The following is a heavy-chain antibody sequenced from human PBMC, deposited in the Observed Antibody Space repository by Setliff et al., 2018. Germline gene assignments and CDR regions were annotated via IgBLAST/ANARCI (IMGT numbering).Heavy chain of an antibody. Sequence: LRLSCVASTFTFTKYAVTWVRQAPGKGLEWVSSIHVCGGSTYYADSVKGRFTISRDNSRNTLYLQMNSLRAEDSAVYYCARDGVFYAMDFWGQGTTVTVSS. D-gene: IGHD3-10*01. CDR1: TFTFTKYA. CDR2: IHVCGGST. CDR3: ARDGVFYAMDF. V-gene: IGHV3-23*01. J-gene: IGHJ6*02.